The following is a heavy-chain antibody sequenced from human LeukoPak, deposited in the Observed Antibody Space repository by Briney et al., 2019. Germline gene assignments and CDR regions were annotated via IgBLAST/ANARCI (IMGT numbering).Heavy chain of an antibody. D-gene: IGHD3-22*01. V-gene: IGHV3-53*01. Sequence: GGSLRLSCAASGFTVSSNYMSWVRQAPGKGLEWVSVIYSGGSTYYADSVKGRFTISRDNSKNTLYLQMNSLRAEDTAVYYCAREDDSSGYHDYWGQGTLVTVSS. CDR2: IYSGGST. CDR3: AREDDSSGYHDY. J-gene: IGHJ4*02. CDR1: GFTVSSNY.